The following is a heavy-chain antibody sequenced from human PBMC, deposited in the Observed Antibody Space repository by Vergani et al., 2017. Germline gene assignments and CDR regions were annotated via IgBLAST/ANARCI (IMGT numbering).Heavy chain of an antibody. CDR2: ISAYNAYT. CDR1: GYTFSSYG. Sequence: QVQLVQSGAAVKKPGASVKVSCKASGYTFSSYGISWVRQAPGQGLEWMGWISAYNAYTNYAQKLQGRVTMTTDTSTSTAYMELRSLRSDDTAVYYCARGVVENYYYYGMDVWGQGTTVTVSS. V-gene: IGHV1-18*01. D-gene: IGHD2-15*01. CDR3: ARGVVENYYYYGMDV. J-gene: IGHJ6*02.